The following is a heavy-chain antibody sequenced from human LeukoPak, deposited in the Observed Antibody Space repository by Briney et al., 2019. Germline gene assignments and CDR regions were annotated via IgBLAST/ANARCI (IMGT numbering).Heavy chain of an antibody. CDR2: ISWNSGRL. D-gene: IGHD6-19*01. J-gene: IGHJ4*02. CDR1: GFPFDISD. CDR3: TKGGSSDYFDS. Sequence: GGSLILSCAASGFPFDISDMYWVRHAPGKGLEWVSKISWNSGRLQYADSVKGRFIISRDNAKNSLYLQMNSLRPEDTALYYCTKGGSSDYFDSWGQGTLVTVSS. V-gene: IGHV3-9*01.